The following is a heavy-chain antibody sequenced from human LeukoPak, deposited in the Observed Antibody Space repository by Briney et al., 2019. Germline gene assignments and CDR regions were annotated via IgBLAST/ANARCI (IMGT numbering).Heavy chain of an antibody. CDR2: IYSGGST. D-gene: IGHD4-11*01. Sequence: GGSLRLSCAASGFTVSSNYMSWVRQAPGKGLEWVPVIYSGGSTYYADSVKGRFTISRDNSKNTLYLQMNSLRPEDTSVYYCAKGLDYHFDYWGQGTLVTVSS. J-gene: IGHJ4*02. CDR1: GFTVSSNY. CDR3: AKGLDYHFDY. V-gene: IGHV3-66*02.